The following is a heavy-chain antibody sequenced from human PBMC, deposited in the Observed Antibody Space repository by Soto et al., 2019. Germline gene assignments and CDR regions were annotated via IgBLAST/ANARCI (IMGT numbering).Heavy chain of an antibody. CDR2: ISAFNGNT. Sequence: QDQLVQSGAEVKKPGASVTVSCKASGYSFTNYGVTWVRQAPGQGLEWMGWISAFNGNTHYAQNLQGRVTMTTDESRGTAYMGLRSLRSDETAVYYCARDRGVDHPVAGNTHYYYHMDVWGKGTTVTVSS. CDR3: ARDRGVDHPVAGNTHYYYHMDV. D-gene: IGHD6-19*01. CDR1: GYSFTNYG. V-gene: IGHV1-18*01. J-gene: IGHJ6*03.